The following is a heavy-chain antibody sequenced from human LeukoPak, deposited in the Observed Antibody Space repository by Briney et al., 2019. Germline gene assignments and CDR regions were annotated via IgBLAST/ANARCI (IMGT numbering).Heavy chain of an antibody. CDR2: INSLSPRAI. Sequence: GGSLRLSCAASGFTFSDFYMSWIRQAPGKGLEWVSLINSLSPRAISYGDSVKGRFTTSRDDATDSLFLQMNSLKVEGTAIYYCAGHARGSYLVHWGQGILVTVST. CDR1: GFTFSDFY. D-gene: IGHD6-6*01. J-gene: IGHJ4*02. CDR3: AGHARGSYLVH. V-gene: IGHV3-11*01.